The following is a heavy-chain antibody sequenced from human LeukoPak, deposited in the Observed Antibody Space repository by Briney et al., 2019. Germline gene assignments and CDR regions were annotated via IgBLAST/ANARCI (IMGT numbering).Heavy chain of an antibody. J-gene: IGHJ4*02. CDR3: AKDSEATITQFDY. CDR2: ISWNSGSI. V-gene: IGHV3-9*01. Sequence: GGSLRLSCAASGFTFDEYAMYWVRQALGKGLEWVSGISWNSGSIGYADSVKGRFTISRDNAKNSLYLQMNSLRAEDTALYYCAKDSEATITQFDYWGQGTLVTVSS. D-gene: IGHD5-12*01. CDR1: GFTFDEYA.